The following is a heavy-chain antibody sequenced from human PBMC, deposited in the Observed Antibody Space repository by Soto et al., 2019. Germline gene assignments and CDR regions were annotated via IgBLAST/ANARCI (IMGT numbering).Heavy chain of an antibody. CDR1: GGSFSGYY. CDR3: ARTTFIDARSVGGSGYSSSSPYYYYGMDV. V-gene: IGHV4-34*01. D-gene: IGHD6-6*01. J-gene: IGHJ6*02. Sequence: SETLSLTCAVYGGSFSGYYWSWIRQPPGKGLEWIGEINHSGSTNYNPSLKSRVTISVDTSKNQFSLKLSSVTAADTAVYYCARTTFIDARSVGGSGYSSSSPYYYYGMDVWGQGTTVTVSS. CDR2: INHSGST.